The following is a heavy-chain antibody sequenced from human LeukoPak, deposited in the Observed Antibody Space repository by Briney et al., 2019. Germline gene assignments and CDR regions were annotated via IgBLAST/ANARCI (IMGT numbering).Heavy chain of an antibody. D-gene: IGHD2-2*01. V-gene: IGHV3-30*02. Sequence: GGSLRLSCAASGFTFSSYGMHWVRQAPGKGLEWVALIRYDGSNKYYADSVKGRFTISRDNSKNTLYLQMNSLRAEDTAVYYCAKAPPCSSTSCYVLGYFDYWGQGTLVTVSS. CDR1: GFTFSSYG. CDR2: IRYDGSNK. CDR3: AKAPPCSSTSCYVLGYFDY. J-gene: IGHJ4*02.